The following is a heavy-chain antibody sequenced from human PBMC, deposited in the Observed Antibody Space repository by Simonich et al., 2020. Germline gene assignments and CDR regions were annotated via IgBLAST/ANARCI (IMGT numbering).Heavy chain of an antibody. D-gene: IGHD3-22*01. CDR3: TREKGDYYDSSGYYAFDI. J-gene: IGHJ3*02. CDR2: MRRKTDGGTT. Sequence: EVQLVESGGGLVQPGRSLRLSCTASGFTFGDYAMSCFRQAPGRGMGWVGFMRRKTDGGTTEYAASVKGRFTISRDDSKSIAYLQMNSLKTEDTAVYYCTREKGDYYDSSGYYAFDICGQGTMVTVSS. CDR1: GFTFGDYA. V-gene: IGHV3-49*03.